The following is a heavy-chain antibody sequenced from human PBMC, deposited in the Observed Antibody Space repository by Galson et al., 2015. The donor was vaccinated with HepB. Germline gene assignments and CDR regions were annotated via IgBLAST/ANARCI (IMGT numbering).Heavy chain of an antibody. D-gene: IGHD5-12*01. V-gene: IGHV1-18*04. J-gene: IGHJ6*02. Sequence: SVTVSCTASGYTFTSYGISWVRQAPGQGLEWMGWISAYNGNTNYAQKLQGRVTMTTDTSTSTAYMELRSLRSDDTAVYYCARDGYSGYDSPHYYYYGMDVWGQGTTVTVSS. CDR1: GYTFTSYG. CDR2: ISAYNGNT. CDR3: ARDGYSGYDSPHYYYYGMDV.